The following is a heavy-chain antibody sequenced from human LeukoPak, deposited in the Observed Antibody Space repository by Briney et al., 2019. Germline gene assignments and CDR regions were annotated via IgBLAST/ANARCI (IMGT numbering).Heavy chain of an antibody. CDR3: ARSGYSDFDFDY. CDR1: GGTFSSYA. CDR2: IIPIFGTA. V-gene: IGHV1-69*13. Sequence: SVTVSFKASGGTFSSYAISWVRQAPGQGLEWMGGIIPIFGTANYAQKFQGRVTITADESTSTAYMELSSLRSEDTAVYYCARSGYSDFDFDYWGQGTLVTVSS. J-gene: IGHJ4*02. D-gene: IGHD3-22*01.